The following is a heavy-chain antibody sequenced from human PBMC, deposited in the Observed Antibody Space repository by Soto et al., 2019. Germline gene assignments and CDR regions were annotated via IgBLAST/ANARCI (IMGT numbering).Heavy chain of an antibody. CDR1: GVTFSSYA. CDR2: IIPIFGTA. V-gene: IGHV1-69*05. D-gene: IGHD6-19*01. J-gene: IGHJ4*02. Sequence: SVKVSCKASGVTFSSYAISWVRQAPGQGLEWMGGIIPIFGTANYAQKFQGRVTISRDNSKSTLSLQMNSLRAEDTAVYYCAKDVESGWYEAFDYWGPGTLVTVSS. CDR3: AKDVESGWYEAFDY.